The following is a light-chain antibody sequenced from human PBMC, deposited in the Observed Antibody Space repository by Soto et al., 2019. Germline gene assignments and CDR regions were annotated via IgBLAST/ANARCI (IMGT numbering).Light chain of an antibody. V-gene: IGKV3D-15*01. CDR3: QQYQHWPPLT. CDR2: GAS. J-gene: IGKJ4*01. Sequence: EIVMPQSPATLSVSPGGRATLSCRASQSVSSNLAWYRQRLGQPHRLLIYGASTRATGIPARFSGSRSGTEFTLTISSLQSEDSGGNYCQQYQHWPPLTFGGGTKVEIK. CDR1: QSVSSN.